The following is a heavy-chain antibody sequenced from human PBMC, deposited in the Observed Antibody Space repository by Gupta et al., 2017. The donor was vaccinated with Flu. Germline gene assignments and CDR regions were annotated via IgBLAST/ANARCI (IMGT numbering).Heavy chain of an antibody. Sequence: QVQLVESGGGVVQPGRSLRLSGAASGFPFSRFGMHWVRQAPGQGLEWVAVVSADGITKYYADSVKGRFTISRDNSRNTMYLQMNSLRAEDTAVYYCAKELNSNGYNSYFDNWGQGTLVTASS. CDR1: GFPFSRFG. V-gene: IGHV3-30*18. J-gene: IGHJ4*02. D-gene: IGHD6-19*01. CDR3: AKELNSNGYNSYFDN. CDR2: VSADGITK.